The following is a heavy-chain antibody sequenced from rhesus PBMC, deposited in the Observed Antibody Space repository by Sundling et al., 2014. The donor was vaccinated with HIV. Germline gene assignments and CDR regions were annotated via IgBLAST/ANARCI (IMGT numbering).Heavy chain of an antibody. Sequence: QVQLQESGPGLVKPSETLSLTCAVSGGSISRKYWGWIRQSPGKGLEWIGYIYGGSGNTSYNPYLRSRLTISTDTAKNQFSLNLSSVTAADTAVYYCARLSHQGLDSWGQGVAVTVSS. J-gene: IGHJ6*01. CDR3: ARLSHQGLDS. V-gene: IGHV4-147*01. CDR2: IYGGSGNT. CDR1: GGSISRKY.